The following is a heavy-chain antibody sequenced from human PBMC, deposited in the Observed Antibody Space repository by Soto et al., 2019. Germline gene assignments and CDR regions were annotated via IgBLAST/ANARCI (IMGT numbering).Heavy chain of an antibody. CDR3: AKEPEYDFWSGYLNYYYYGTDF. V-gene: IGHV3-30*18. J-gene: IGHJ6*02. D-gene: IGHD3-3*01. CDR1: GFTFSSYG. CDR2: ISYDGSNK. Sequence: GGSLRLSCAASGFTFSSYGMHWVRQAPGKGLEWVAVISYDGSNKYYADSVKGRFTISRDNSKNTLYLQMNSLRAEDTAVYYCAKEPEYDFWSGYLNYYYYGTDFCGQGTMVTVSS.